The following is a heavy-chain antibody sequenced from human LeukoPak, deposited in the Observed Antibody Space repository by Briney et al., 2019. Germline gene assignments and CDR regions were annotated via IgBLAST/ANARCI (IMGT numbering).Heavy chain of an antibody. D-gene: IGHD3-22*01. CDR2: ISYDGSNK. CDR1: GFTFSKFA. Sequence: GRSLRLSCAASGFTFSKFAMHWVRQAPGKGLEWLTIISYDGSNKYYAESVKGRFTISRDNSNNTVYLQMNSLRPDDTAVYYCAREFYFYETSAYYSAGLFDPWGQGTLVVVSS. J-gene: IGHJ5*02. V-gene: IGHV3-30*04. CDR3: AREFYFYETSAYYSAGLFDP.